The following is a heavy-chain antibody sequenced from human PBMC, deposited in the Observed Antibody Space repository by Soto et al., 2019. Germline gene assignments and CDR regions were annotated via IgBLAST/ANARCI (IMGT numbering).Heavy chain of an antibody. D-gene: IGHD3-9*01. J-gene: IGHJ5*02. V-gene: IGHV3-64D*06. CDR2: ISSDGNST. Sequence: XESLSLSCSASGFTFKNYDRHWLRQAPGKGLEYVSAISSDGNSTYYEDSVKGRVSISRDNSKNTVSLQMSSLRPDDTAVYYCVKGGYYDVLNGYYRNEFDPWGQGTLVTVSS. CDR3: VKGGYYDVLNGYYRNEFDP. CDR1: GFTFKNYD.